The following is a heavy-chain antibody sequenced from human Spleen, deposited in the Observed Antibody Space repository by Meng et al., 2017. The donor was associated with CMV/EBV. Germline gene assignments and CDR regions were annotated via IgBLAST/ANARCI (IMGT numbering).Heavy chain of an antibody. Sequence: SELSLTCTVSGGSIRSSSYYWGWIRQSPGKGLEWIGSIYYSGSAYYNPSLKSRVTISVDTSKNQFSLKLSSVTAADTSVYYCARVKATTGSSTVWFDPWGQGTLVTVSS. J-gene: IGHJ5*02. D-gene: IGHD1-1*01. CDR2: IYYSGSA. CDR3: ARVKATTGSSTVWFDP. CDR1: GGSIRSSSYY. V-gene: IGHV4-39*01.